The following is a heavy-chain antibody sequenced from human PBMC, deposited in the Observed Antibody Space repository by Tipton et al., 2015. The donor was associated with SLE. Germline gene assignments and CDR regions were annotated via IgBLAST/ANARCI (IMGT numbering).Heavy chain of an antibody. J-gene: IGHJ6*02. Sequence: SLRLSCAASGFTVSSNYMSWVRQAPGKGLEWVSVIYSGGSTYYADSVKGRFTISRDNSKNTLYLQMNSLRAEDTAVYYCARGSHSSYYYYGMDVWGQGPTVTVSS. CDR3: ARGSHSSYYYYGMDV. V-gene: IGHV3-53*05. D-gene: IGHD4-11*01. CDR2: IYSGGST. CDR1: GFTVSSNY.